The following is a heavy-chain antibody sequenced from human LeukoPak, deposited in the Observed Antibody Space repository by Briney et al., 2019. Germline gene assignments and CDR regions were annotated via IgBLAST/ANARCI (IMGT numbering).Heavy chain of an antibody. Sequence: SETLSLTCSVSGGSINTTYWSWIRQPPGKGLEWIGNIHYSGSTNYNSSLKSRVTISVDTSKNQFSLKMISVTTADTAVYFCERGGWYHDCWGQGTLVTVSS. CDR1: GGSINTTY. CDR3: ERGGWYHDC. CDR2: IHYSGST. D-gene: IGHD6-19*01. J-gene: IGHJ4*02. V-gene: IGHV4-59*01.